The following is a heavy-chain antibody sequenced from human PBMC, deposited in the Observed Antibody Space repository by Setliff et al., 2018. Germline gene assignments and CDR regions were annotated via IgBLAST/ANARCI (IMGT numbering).Heavy chain of an antibody. CDR1: GFTFSISS. V-gene: IGHV3-23*01. J-gene: IGHJ4*02. Sequence: GGSLRLSCAASGFTFSISSMTWVRQAPGKGLEWVSAINSGGSSTYYADSVKGRFTISRDNSKNTLYLQMNSLRAEDTAIYSCAKFSSVPGSRFFDYWGQGALVTVSS. CDR3: AKFSSVPGSRFFDY. D-gene: IGHD2-2*01. CDR2: INSGGSST.